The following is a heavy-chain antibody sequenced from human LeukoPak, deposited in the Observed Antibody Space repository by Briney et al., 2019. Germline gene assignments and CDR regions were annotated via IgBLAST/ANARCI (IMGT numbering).Heavy chain of an antibody. V-gene: IGHV3-21*01. Sequence: GGSLRLSCAASGFTFSSYSMYWVRQAPGKGLEWVSSISSSSSYIYYADSVKGRFTISRDNAKNSLYLQMNSLRAEDTAVYYCASDPDYGDYSDAFDIWGQGTMVTVSS. CDR3: ASDPDYGDYSDAFDI. CDR1: GFTFSSYS. D-gene: IGHD4-17*01. J-gene: IGHJ3*02. CDR2: ISSSSSYI.